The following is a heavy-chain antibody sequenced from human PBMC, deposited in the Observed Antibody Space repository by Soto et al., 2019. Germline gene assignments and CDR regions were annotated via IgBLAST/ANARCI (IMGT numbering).Heavy chain of an antibody. V-gene: IGHV4-34*01. CDR3: ASRTHDSSGYWNWFDP. D-gene: IGHD3-22*01. J-gene: IGHJ5*02. Sequence: QVQLQQWGAGLLKPSETLSLTCAVYGGSFSGYYWSWIRQPPGKGLEWTGEINHSGSTNYNPSLKSRVTISVDTSKNQFSLKLSSVTAADTAVYYCASRTHDSSGYWNWFDPWGQGTLVTVSS. CDR1: GGSFSGYY. CDR2: INHSGST.